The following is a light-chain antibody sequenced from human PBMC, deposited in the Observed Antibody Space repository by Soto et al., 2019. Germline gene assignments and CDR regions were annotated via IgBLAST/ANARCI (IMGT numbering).Light chain of an antibody. CDR2: DAS. CDR3: QQYGSSPLT. V-gene: IGKV3-20*01. Sequence: EIVLTQSPGTLSLSPGEGATLSCRASQSVTNNYLAWYQQKPGQAPRLLIYDASSRASGIPDRFSGSASGTDFTLTIRRLEPEDFAVYYCQQYGSSPLTFGRGTQVDIK. J-gene: IGKJ4*01. CDR1: QSVTNNY.